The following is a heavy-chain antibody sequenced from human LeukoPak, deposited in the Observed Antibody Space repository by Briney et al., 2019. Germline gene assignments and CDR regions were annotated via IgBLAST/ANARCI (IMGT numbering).Heavy chain of an antibody. CDR3: ARDRHYDILTGYDTDAFDI. V-gene: IGHV3-9*01. J-gene: IGHJ3*02. Sequence: GGSLRLSCAASGFTFDDYAMHWVRQAPGKGLEWVSGISWNSGSIGYADSVKGRFTISRDNAKNSLYLQMNSLRAEDTAVYYCARDRHYDILTGYDTDAFDIWGQGTMVTVSS. CDR2: ISWNSGSI. CDR1: GFTFDDYA. D-gene: IGHD3-9*01.